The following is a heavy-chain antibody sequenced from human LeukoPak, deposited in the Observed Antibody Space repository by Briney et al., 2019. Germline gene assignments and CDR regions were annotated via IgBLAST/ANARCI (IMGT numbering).Heavy chain of an antibody. Sequence: GGSLRLSCAASGFTFSNYAMHWVRQAPDKGLEWVAVVSYDGSNKYYADSVRGRFTVSRDNSKNTLYLQMNSLRAEDTAVYYCAIGDSLGELSSSFEYWGQGTLVTVSS. J-gene: IGHJ4*02. D-gene: IGHD3-16*02. CDR1: GFTFSNYA. V-gene: IGHV3-30*04. CDR3: AIGDSLGELSSSFEY. CDR2: VSYDGSNK.